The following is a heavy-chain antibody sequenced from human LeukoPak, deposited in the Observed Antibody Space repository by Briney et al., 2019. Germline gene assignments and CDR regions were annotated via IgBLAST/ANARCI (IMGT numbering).Heavy chain of an antibody. Sequence: SETLSLTCTVSDASISSYYWSWIRQPAGKGLEWIGRIYVSGTSVYNPSLKSRVTMSVDTSKNQLSLRLSSVTAADTAVYYCARDWGQSGDPDYWGQGTLVTVSS. CDR1: DASISSYY. CDR2: IYVSGTS. V-gene: IGHV4-4*07. J-gene: IGHJ4*02. D-gene: IGHD2-21*02. CDR3: ARDWGQSGDPDY.